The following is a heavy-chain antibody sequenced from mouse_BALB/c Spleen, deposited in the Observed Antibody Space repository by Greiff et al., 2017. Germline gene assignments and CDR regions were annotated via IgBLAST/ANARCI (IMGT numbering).Heavy chain of an antibody. CDR1: GFTFSSFG. CDR3: ARYGGELRPYVGAMDY. J-gene: IGHJ4*01. V-gene: IGHV5-17*02. Sequence: EVQLVESGGGLVQPGGSRKLSCAASGFTFSSFGMHWVRQAPEKGLEWVAYISSGSSTIYYADTVKGRFTISRDNPKNTLFLQMTSLRSEDTAMYYCARYGGELRPYVGAMDYWGQGTSVTVSS. CDR2: ISSGSSTI. D-gene: IGHD1-1*01.